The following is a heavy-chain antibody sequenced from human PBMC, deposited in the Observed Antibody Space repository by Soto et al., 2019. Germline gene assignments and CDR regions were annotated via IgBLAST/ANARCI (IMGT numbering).Heavy chain of an antibody. CDR2: VKSKTDGGTT. D-gene: IGHD2-21*02. Sequence: EVQLVESGGGLVKPGGYLRLSCAASGLTLSDAWMNWVRQAPGKGLEWVGRVKSKTDGGTTDHAAPVKGRFTVSRDDSRNTLYLQMNSLKSEDTAVYYCTTDPAYCGGDCFVTWGQGTMVTVSS. CDR3: TTDPAYCGGDCFVT. J-gene: IGHJ3*02. CDR1: GLTLSDAW. V-gene: IGHV3-15*07.